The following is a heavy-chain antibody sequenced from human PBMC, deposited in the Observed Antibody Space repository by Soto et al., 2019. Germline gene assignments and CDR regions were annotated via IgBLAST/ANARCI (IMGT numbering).Heavy chain of an antibody. Sequence: ASVKVSFKASGGTFSSYTISWVRQAPGQGLEWMGRIIPILGIANYAQKFQGRVTITADTSTSTADMALSSVGSEDTALYYRARGSHSSGYSVNWGQGTLVTLSS. J-gene: IGHJ4*02. CDR3: ARGSHSSGYSVN. CDR1: GGTFSSYT. D-gene: IGHD3-22*01. CDR2: IIPILGIA. V-gene: IGHV1-69*02.